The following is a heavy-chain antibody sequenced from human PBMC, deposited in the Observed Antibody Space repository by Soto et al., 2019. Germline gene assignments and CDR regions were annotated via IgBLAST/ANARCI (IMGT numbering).Heavy chain of an antibody. CDR3: ARGSGYYDY. Sequence: GGSLRLSCAASRFTFSSYAMHWVRQAPGKGLEWVAVISYDGSNKYYADSVKGRFTISRDNSKNTLYLQMNSLRAEDTAVYYCARGSGYYDYWGQGTLVTVSS. CDR1: RFTFSSYA. D-gene: IGHD2-15*01. J-gene: IGHJ4*02. V-gene: IGHV3-30-3*01. CDR2: ISYDGSNK.